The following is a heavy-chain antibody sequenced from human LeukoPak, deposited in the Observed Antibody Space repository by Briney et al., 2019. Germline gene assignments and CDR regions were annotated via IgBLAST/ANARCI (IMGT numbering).Heavy chain of an antibody. D-gene: IGHD2-2*01. Sequence: ASVRVSFKASGYTFTSHGISWVRQAPGQGLEWMGWISAYNGNTNYAQNLQGGVTMTTDTSTNTAYMELRSLRSDDTAVYYCARAPYCTSTSCYAGYYYYYYMDVWGKGTTVTVSS. CDR1: GYTFTSHG. CDR3: ARAPYCTSTSCYAGYYYYYYMDV. J-gene: IGHJ6*03. V-gene: IGHV1-18*01. CDR2: ISAYNGNT.